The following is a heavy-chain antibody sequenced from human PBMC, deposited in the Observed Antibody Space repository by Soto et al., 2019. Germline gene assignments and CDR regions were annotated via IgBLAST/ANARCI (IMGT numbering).Heavy chain of an antibody. Sequence: EEQLVLSGGGLVQPGGSLRLSCAASGFTLSSYWMHWVRQAPGKGLEWVSRISNDERTISYADSVKGRFTIARDNAKNTVYLQMNNLRAEDTAMYYWGCPLIAPWGQGTLVSVSS. CDR3: GCPLIAP. D-gene: IGHD2-21*01. J-gene: IGHJ5*02. V-gene: IGHV3-74*01. CDR1: GFTLSSYW. CDR2: ISNDERTI.